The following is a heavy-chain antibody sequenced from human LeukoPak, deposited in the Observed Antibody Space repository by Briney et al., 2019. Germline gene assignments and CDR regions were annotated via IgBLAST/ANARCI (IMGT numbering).Heavy chain of an antibody. D-gene: IGHD2-2*01. CDR2: ISPGGNTI. CDR3: AREVHCSSTSCSDY. V-gene: IGHV3-48*04. Sequence: GGSLRLSCAGSGFIFRSHGMIWVRQAPGRGLEWVSYISPGGNTIYYADSMKGRFTVSRDDAKNSLSLHMNSLRAEDTAVYYCAREVHCSSTSCSDYWGQGTLVIVSS. J-gene: IGHJ4*02. CDR1: GFIFRSHG.